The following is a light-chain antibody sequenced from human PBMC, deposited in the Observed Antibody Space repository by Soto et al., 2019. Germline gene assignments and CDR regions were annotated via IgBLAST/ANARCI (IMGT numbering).Light chain of an antibody. Sequence: SYELSQPPSVSVSPGQTASITCSGDELGYKYSCWYQQKPGQSPVLVIYQDYKRPSGIPERFSGFSSGNTATLTISGTQAIDEADYYCQAWDSSTGVFGTGTKLTVL. CDR1: ELGYKY. CDR3: QAWDSSTGV. CDR2: QDY. J-gene: IGLJ1*01. V-gene: IGLV3-1*01.